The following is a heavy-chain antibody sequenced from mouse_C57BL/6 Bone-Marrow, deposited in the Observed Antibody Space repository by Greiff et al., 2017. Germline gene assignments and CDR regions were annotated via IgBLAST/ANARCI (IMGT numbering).Heavy chain of an antibody. Sequence: EVQLQQSGPELVKPGASVKIPCKASGYTFTDYNMDWVKQSHGKSLEWIGDINPNNGGTSYNQKFKGKATLTVDKSSSTAYMELRSLTSEDTAVYYCARVPYYYGSSSYAMDYWGQGTSVTVSS. D-gene: IGHD1-1*01. V-gene: IGHV1-18*01. CDR2: INPNNGGT. CDR1: GYTFTDYN. J-gene: IGHJ4*01. CDR3: ARVPYYYGSSSYAMDY.